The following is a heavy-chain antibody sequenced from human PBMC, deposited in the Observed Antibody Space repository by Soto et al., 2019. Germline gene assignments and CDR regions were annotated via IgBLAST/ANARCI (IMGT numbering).Heavy chain of an antibody. CDR1: GFTFSSYG. J-gene: IGHJ4*02. V-gene: IGHV3-30*18. D-gene: IGHD1-26*01. CDR2: ISYDGSNK. Sequence: QVQLVESGGGVVQPGRSLRLSCAASGFTFSSYGMHWVRQAPGKGLEWVAVISYDGSNKYYADSVKGRFTISRDNSKNTLYLQMNSLRAEDTAVYYCAKESIVRELLPHFYFDYWGQGTLVTVSS. CDR3: AKESIVRELLPHFYFDY.